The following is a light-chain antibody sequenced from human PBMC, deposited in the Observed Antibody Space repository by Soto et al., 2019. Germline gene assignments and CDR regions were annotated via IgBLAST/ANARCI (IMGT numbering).Light chain of an antibody. V-gene: IGKV1-8*01. J-gene: IGKJ1*01. Sequence: AIRMTQSPSSLSASTGDRVTITCRASQGISSYLAWYQQKTGKAPKLLIYAASTLQSGVPSRFSGSGSGTDFTLTFSCLQSEDFATYYCQQYYNYPRTCGQGTKGDI. CDR1: QGISSY. CDR3: QQYYNYPRT. CDR2: AAS.